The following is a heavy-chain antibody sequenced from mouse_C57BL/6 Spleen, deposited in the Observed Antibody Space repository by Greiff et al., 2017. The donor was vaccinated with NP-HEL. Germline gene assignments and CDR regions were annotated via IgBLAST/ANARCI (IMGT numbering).Heavy chain of an antibody. Sequence: QVQLQQPGAELVKPGASVKLSCKASGYTFTSYWMQWVKQRPGQGLEWIGEIDPSDSYTNYNQKFKGKATLTVDTSSSTAYMQLSSLTSESSAVYYCAGRHYYGSRYEAMDYWGQGTSVTVSS. V-gene: IGHV1-50*01. CDR1: GYTFTSYW. J-gene: IGHJ4*01. CDR2: IDPSDSYT. D-gene: IGHD1-1*01. CDR3: AGRHYYGSRYEAMDY.